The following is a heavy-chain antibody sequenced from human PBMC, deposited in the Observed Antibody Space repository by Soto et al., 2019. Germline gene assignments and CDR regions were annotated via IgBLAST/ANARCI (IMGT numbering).Heavy chain of an antibody. V-gene: IGHV1-69*12. CDR2: IVPIFRTA. J-gene: IGHJ3*02. CDR1: GDTFSNYV. CDR3: ARETSGPGTFREDASDI. D-gene: IGHD6-13*01. Sequence: QVQLVQSGAEVKKPGSSVKVACKVSGDTFSNYVINWVRQAPGQGLEWMGAIVPIFRTANYAQKFQGRVTIAADEVAIAACMELSGLRSDNTATYYGARETSGPGTFREDASDIWGQGTGVTVSS.